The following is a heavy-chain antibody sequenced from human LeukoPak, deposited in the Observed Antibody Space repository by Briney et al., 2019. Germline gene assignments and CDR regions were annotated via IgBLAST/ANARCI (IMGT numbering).Heavy chain of an antibody. D-gene: IGHD3-3*01. Sequence: GGSLRLSCTASGFSLSDYGMNWVRQAPGKGLEWVSSISNSRNNIYDADSVKGRFTISGDNARNSVYLQMSSLRAEDTAVYYCARAGRHYSVWSAPAARSFNYYYMEVWGKGTTVTVSS. CDR3: ARAGRHYSVWSAPAARSFNYYYMEV. V-gene: IGHV3-21*01. CDR2: ISNSRNNI. J-gene: IGHJ6*03. CDR1: GFSLSDYG.